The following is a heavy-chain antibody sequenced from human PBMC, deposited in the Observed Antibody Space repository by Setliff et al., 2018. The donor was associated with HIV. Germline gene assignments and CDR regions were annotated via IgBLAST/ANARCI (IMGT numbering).Heavy chain of an antibody. CDR3: AREDSSGRIDY. V-gene: IGHV4-59*01. Sequence: SETLSLTCSVSGGSISSYYWSWIRQPPGKGLEWIGDIYYSGMTNYNPFLKSRVTISVDTSKNQFSLKLSSVTAADTAVYYCAREDSSGRIDYWGQGTLVTVSS. D-gene: IGHD6-19*01. J-gene: IGHJ4*02. CDR1: GGSISSYY. CDR2: IYYSGMT.